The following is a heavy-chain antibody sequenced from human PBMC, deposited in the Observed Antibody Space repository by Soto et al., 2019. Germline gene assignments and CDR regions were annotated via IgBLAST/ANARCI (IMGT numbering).Heavy chain of an antibody. CDR3: ARTDSGSYGDHFDY. D-gene: IGHD1-26*01. J-gene: IGHJ4*02. CDR2: IYNSGST. V-gene: IGHV4-59*01. Sequence: SETLSLTCTVSGGSISSYYWSWIRQPPGKGLEWIGYIYNSGSTNYNPSLKSRVTISVDTSKNQFSLKLSSVTAADTAVYYCARTDSGSYGDHFDYWAREPWSPSPQ. CDR1: GGSISSYY.